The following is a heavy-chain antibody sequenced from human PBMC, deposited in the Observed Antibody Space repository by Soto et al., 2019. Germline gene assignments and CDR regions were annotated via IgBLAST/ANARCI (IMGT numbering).Heavy chain of an antibody. CDR3: ARECTEIVDGHMPYYFDY. CDR1: GDSISTYY. V-gene: IGHV4-4*07. CDR2: TYITGDT. D-gene: IGHD6-19*01. Sequence: KPSETLSLTCSVSGDSISTYYWSWIRQSAGKGLEWIGRTYITGDTNYNPSLKSRVTMSVDTSKNQLSLKLRSVTAADTAVYYCARECTEIVDGHMPYYFDYWGQGTPVTVSS. J-gene: IGHJ4*02.